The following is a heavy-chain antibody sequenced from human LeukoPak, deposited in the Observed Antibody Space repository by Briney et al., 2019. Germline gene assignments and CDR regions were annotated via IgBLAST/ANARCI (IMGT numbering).Heavy chain of an antibody. Sequence: SETLSLTCAAYGGSFSGYYWSWIRQPPGKGLEWIGEINHSGSTNYNPSLKSRVTISVDTSKNQFSLKLSSVTAADTAVYYCARGRAVAGSNWFDPWGQGTLVTVSS. D-gene: IGHD6-19*01. CDR3: ARGRAVAGSNWFDP. V-gene: IGHV4-34*01. CDR2: INHSGST. CDR1: GGSFSGYY. J-gene: IGHJ5*02.